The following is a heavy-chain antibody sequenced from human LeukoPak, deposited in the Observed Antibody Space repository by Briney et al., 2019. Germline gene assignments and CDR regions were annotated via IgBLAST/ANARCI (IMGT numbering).Heavy chain of an antibody. CDR3: AGRTSHWKPFDY. CDR1: GGSISSYY. J-gene: IGHJ4*02. D-gene: IGHD2-2*01. V-gene: IGHV4-59*01. CDR2: IYYSGST. Sequence: PSETLSLTCTVSGGSISSYYWSWIRQPPGKGLEWIGYIYYSGSTNYNPSLKSRVTISVDTSKNQFSLKLSSVTAADTAVYYCAGRTSHWKPFDYWGQGTLVTVSS.